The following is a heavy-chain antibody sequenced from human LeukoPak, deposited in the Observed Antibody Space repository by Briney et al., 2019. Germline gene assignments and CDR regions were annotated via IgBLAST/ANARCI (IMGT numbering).Heavy chain of an antibody. CDR3: ARSSGWFDP. CDR1: GGSISSSSDY. Sequence: PSETLSLTCTVSGGSISSSSDYWGWNRQPPGRGLEWIGSIYYSGSTNYNPSLKSRLTISVDTSKNQFSLKLYSVTAADTAVYYCARSSGWFDPWGQGTLVTVSS. J-gene: IGHJ5*02. V-gene: IGHV4-39*01. CDR2: IYYSGST.